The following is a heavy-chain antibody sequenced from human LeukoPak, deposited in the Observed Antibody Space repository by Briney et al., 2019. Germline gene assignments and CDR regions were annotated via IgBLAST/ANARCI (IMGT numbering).Heavy chain of an antibody. V-gene: IGHV1-2*02. CDR1: GYAFTGYY. J-gene: IGHJ4*02. Sequence: ASVKVSCKASGYAFTGYYMHWVRQAPGQGLPWMGWTNPNSGGTNYAQKFQGRVTMTRDTSISTAYMELSRLRSDDTAVYYCAGHEYYYDSSGYYSHWGQGTLVTVSS. D-gene: IGHD3-22*01. CDR2: TNPNSGGT. CDR3: AGHEYYYDSSGYYSH.